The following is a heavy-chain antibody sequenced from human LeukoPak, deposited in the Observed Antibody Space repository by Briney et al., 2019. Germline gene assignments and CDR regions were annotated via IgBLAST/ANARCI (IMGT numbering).Heavy chain of an antibody. CDR1: GYTFTSYG. J-gene: IGHJ3*02. Sequence: ASVKVSCKASGYTFTSYGINWVRQATGQGLEWMGWMNPNSGNRGYAQKFQGRVTITRNTSISTAYMELSSLRSEDTAVYYCARRLGLRWDLQAFDIWGQGTMVTVSS. CDR2: MNPNSGNR. V-gene: IGHV1-8*03. CDR3: ARRLGLRWDLQAFDI. D-gene: IGHD4-23*01.